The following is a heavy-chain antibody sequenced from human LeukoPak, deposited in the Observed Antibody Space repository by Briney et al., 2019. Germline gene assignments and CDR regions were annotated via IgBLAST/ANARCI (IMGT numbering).Heavy chain of an antibody. CDR2: VYYSGST. Sequence: SETLSLTCTVSGGSLSSYYWSWIRQPPGRGLEWIAYVYYSGSTSYNPSLKSRVTISVDTSKNQFSLNLSSVTAADTAVYYCARLSRTAHLITHHAFDIWGQGTMVTVSS. D-gene: IGHD5-18*01. V-gene: IGHV4-59*08. CDR3: ARLSRTAHLITHHAFDI. CDR1: GGSLSSYY. J-gene: IGHJ3*02.